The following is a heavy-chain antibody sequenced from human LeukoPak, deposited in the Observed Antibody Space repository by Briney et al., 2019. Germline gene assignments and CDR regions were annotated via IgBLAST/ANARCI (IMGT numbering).Heavy chain of an antibody. D-gene: IGHD1-26*01. Sequence: ASVKVSCKASGYTFTGYYMHWVRQAPGQGLEWMGRINPNSGGTNYAQKFQGRVTMTRDTSISTAYMELSRLRSDDTAVYYCARVSRVVYSGSYFYMYWGQGTLVTVSS. CDR2: INPNSGGT. CDR1: GYTFTGYY. CDR3: ARVSRVVYSGSYFYMY. V-gene: IGHV1-2*06. J-gene: IGHJ4*02.